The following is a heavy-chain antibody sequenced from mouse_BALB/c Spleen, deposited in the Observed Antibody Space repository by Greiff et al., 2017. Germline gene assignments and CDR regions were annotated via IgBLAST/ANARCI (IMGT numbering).Heavy chain of an antibody. CDR2: ISDGGSYT. CDR3: ARGGFDY. V-gene: IGHV5-4*02. Sequence: EVQLVESGGGLVKPGGSLKLSCAASGFTFSDYYMYWVRQTPEKRLEWVATISDGGSYTYYPDSVKGRFTISRDNAKNNLYLQMSSLKSEDTAMYYCARGGFDYWGQGTTLTVSS. CDR1: GFTFSDYY. J-gene: IGHJ2*01.